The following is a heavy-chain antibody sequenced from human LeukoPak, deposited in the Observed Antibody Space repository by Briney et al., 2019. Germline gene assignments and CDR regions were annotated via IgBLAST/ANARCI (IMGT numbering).Heavy chain of an antibody. Sequence: PSQTLSLTCSVSGGCISSGGYYWSWIRQPAGKALEWIGRISTTGYTNYNPSLQSRVTISVDTSKNQFSLNLISVTAADTAVYYCARDRQWLVDYWGQGTLVTVSS. D-gene: IGHD6-19*01. CDR2: ISTTGYT. V-gene: IGHV4-61*02. CDR3: ARDRQWLVDY. J-gene: IGHJ4*02. CDR1: GGCISSGGYY.